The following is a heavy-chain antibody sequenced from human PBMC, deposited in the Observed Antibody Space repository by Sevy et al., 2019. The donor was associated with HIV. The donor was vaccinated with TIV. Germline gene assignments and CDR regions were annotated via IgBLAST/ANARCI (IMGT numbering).Heavy chain of an antibody. CDR3: TRGLATADTPEYYFDY. D-gene: IGHD5-12*01. CDR2: ITRNSYEAYGGTT. V-gene: IGHV3-49*03. CDR1: GFTFDDYA. J-gene: IGHJ4*02. Sequence: GGSLRLSCTTSGFTFDDYAMSWFRQAPGKGLEWVAFITRNSYEAYGGTTDYGASVKGRFIISRDDSKSIAYLQMNSLKTGDTGVYYCTRGLATADTPEYYFDYWGQGTLVTVSS.